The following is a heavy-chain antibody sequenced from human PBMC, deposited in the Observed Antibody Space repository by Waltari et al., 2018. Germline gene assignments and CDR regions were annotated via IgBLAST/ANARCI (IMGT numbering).Heavy chain of an antibody. J-gene: IGHJ2*01. CDR2: INHSGST. CDR3: ARGPRAARPPIAARTSNWYFDL. Sequence: QVQLQQWGAGLLKPSETLSLTCAVYGGSFSGYYWSWIRQPPGKGLAWIGEINHSGSTNYNPSLKSRVTISVDTSKNQFSLKLSSVTAADTAVYYCARGPRAARPPIAARTSNWYFDLWGRGTLVTVSS. D-gene: IGHD6-6*01. V-gene: IGHV4-34*01. CDR1: GGSFSGYY.